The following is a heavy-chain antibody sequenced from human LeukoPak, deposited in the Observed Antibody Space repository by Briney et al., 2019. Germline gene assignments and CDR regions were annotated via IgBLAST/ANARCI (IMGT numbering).Heavy chain of an antibody. CDR2: IYYSGST. V-gene: IGHV4-61*01. CDR3: AREIDRYCSSTSCSYFDY. J-gene: IGHJ4*02. CDR1: GGSDSSGSYY. D-gene: IGHD2-2*01. Sequence: SETLSLTCTVSGGSDSSGSYYWSWIRQPPGKGLEWIGYIYYSGSTNYNPSLKSRVTISVDTSKNQFSLKLSSVTAADTAVYYCAREIDRYCSSTSCSYFDYWGQGTLVTVSS.